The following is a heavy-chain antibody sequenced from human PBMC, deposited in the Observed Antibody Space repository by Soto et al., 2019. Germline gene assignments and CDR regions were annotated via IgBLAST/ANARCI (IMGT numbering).Heavy chain of an antibody. V-gene: IGHV3-74*01. CDR3: AKATATGGGAFDI. CDR2: VLVAGST. D-gene: IGHD2-8*02. Sequence: GGSLRLSCAASGFTFSSYWMHWVRQAPGKGLVWVSTVLVAGSTHYPDSVKGRFTISRDNSKNTLFLQMNSLTAGDTAVYYCAKATATGGGAFDICGQGTMVTVSS. CDR1: GFTFSSYW. J-gene: IGHJ3*02.